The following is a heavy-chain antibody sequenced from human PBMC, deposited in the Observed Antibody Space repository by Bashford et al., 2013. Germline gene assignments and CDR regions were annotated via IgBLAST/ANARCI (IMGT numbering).Heavy chain of an antibody. CDR2: ISSSSSYI. D-gene: IGHD2-15*01. V-gene: IGHV3-21*01. CDR1: GFTFSSYS. J-gene: IGHJ4*02. Sequence: GSLRLSCAASGFTFSSYSMNWVRQAPGKGLEWVSSISSSSSYIYYADSVKGRFTISRDNAKNSLYLQMNSLRAGDTAVYYCARGWLDCSGGSCYPFFFDYWGQGTLVTVSS. CDR3: ARGWLDCSGGSCYPFFFDY.